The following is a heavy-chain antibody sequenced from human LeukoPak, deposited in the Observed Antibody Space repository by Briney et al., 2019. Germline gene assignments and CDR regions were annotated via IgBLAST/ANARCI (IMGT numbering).Heavy chain of an antibody. J-gene: IGHJ4*02. CDR1: GGSVSSGSYY. V-gene: IGHV4-61*01. D-gene: IGHD6-13*01. Sequence: SETLSLTCTVSGGSVSSGSYYWSWIRQPPGKGLEWIGYIYYSGSTNYNPSLKSRVTISADTSKNQFSLKLSSVTAADTAVYYCARAKGNSWYPYYFDYWGQGTLVTVSS. CDR3: ARAKGNSWYPYYFDY. CDR2: IYYSGST.